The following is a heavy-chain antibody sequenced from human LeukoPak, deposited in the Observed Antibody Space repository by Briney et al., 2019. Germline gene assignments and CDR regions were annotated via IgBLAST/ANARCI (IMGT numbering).Heavy chain of an antibody. D-gene: IGHD3-10*01. CDR1: GFTVSTNY. J-gene: IGHJ6*02. CDR3: ASTLGGTANYYYYGMDV. V-gene: IGHV3-74*01. CDR2: INSDGSST. Sequence: GGSLRLSCAASGFTVSTNYMSWVRQAPGKGLVWVSRINSDGSSTSYADSVKGRFTISRDNAKNTLYLQMNSLRAEDTAVYYCASTLGGTANYYYYGMDVWGQGTTVTVSS.